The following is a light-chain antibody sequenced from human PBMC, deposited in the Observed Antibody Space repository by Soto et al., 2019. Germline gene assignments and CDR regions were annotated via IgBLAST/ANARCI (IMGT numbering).Light chain of an antibody. CDR2: DAS. V-gene: IGKV1-5*01. CDR3: QQYNSYLYT. CDR1: QSISSW. Sequence: DIQVTQSPSTLSASVGDRVTITCRASQSISSWLAWYQQKPGKAPKLLIYDASSLESGVPSRFSGSGSGIEFTLTISSLQPDDFATYYCQQYNSYLYTFGQGTKLEIK. J-gene: IGKJ2*01.